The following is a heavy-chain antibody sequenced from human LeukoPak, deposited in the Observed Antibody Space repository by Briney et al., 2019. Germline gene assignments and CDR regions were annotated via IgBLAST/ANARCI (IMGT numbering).Heavy chain of an antibody. Sequence: PSETLSLTCGVYGGAFGGYFWTWIRQAPGKGLEWIGEINHGGSTNFNPSLKGRVTMSVDTSKNQFSLKLTSVTAADTAVYYCARDGTTMVIGYFDYWGQGTLVSVSS. V-gene: IGHV4-34*01. CDR1: GGAFGGYF. CDR3: ARDGTTMVIGYFDY. D-gene: IGHD5-18*01. J-gene: IGHJ4*02. CDR2: INHGGST.